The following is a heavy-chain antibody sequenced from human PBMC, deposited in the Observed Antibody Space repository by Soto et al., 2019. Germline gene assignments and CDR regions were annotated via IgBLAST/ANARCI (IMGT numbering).Heavy chain of an antibody. CDR2: ISYDGSNK. CDR1: GFTFSSYG. D-gene: IGHD1-7*01. Sequence: GGSLRLSCAASGFTFSSYGMHWVRQAPGKGLEWVAVISYDGSNKYYADSVKGRFTISRDNSKNTLYLQMNSLRAEDTAVYYCAKASLSGGPELELGYFGMDVWGQGTTVTVSS. J-gene: IGHJ6*02. V-gene: IGHV3-30*18. CDR3: AKASLSGGPELELGYFGMDV.